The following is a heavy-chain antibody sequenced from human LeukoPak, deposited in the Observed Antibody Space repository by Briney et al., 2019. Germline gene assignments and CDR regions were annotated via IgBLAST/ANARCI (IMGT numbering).Heavy chain of an antibody. CDR1: GFTFSTYG. Sequence: GRSLRLSCAASGFTFSTYGMHWVRQTPGKGLEWVAVIWSDGSNKYYADSVKGRFTISRDNSRNTLYLQMNNLRAEDTAVYYCAREDQLYDVEDFDSWGQGTLVTVSS. CDR3: AREDQLYDVEDFDS. V-gene: IGHV3-33*01. J-gene: IGHJ4*02. CDR2: IWSDGSNK. D-gene: IGHD2-2*01.